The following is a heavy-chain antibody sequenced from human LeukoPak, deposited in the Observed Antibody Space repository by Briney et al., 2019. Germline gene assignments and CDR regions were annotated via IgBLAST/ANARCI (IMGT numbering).Heavy chain of an antibody. J-gene: IGHJ6*03. D-gene: IGHD3-10*01. Sequence: SETLSLTCAVYGGSFSGYYWSWIRQPPGKGLEWIGEINHSGSTNYNPSLKSRVTISVDTSKNQFSLKLSSVTAANTAVYYCARGPNYYGSGSYYRYYYYYMDVWGKGTTVTVSS. V-gene: IGHV4-34*01. CDR2: INHSGST. CDR3: ARGPNYYGSGSYYRYYYYYMDV. CDR1: GGSFSGYY.